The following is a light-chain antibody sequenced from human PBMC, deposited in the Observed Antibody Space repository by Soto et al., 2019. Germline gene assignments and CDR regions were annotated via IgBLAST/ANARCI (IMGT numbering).Light chain of an antibody. CDR1: QGISDW. J-gene: IGKJ3*01. Sequence: DIQMTQSPSSVSASVGDRVTITCRASQGISDWLAWYQQKPGKAPKLLIYATSSLQSGVPSRFSGSGSGTDFTLTISSQQPEDFATYYCQQATSFPFTFGPGTKVDIK. CDR3: QQATSFPFT. CDR2: ATS. V-gene: IGKV1-12*01.